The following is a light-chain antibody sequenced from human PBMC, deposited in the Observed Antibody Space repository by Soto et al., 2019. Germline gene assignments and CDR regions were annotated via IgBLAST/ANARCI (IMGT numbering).Light chain of an antibody. Sequence: EIVLTQAPATLYLSPGERATLSCRASQSIGLAIAWYQHKPGQAPRLLIFDASQRATGIPARFRGSGPGTDFTLSISSLEPEDFAVYYCQQRTDRPPWTFGQGTKVDIK. CDR2: DAS. CDR1: QSIGLA. J-gene: IGKJ1*01. V-gene: IGKV3-11*01. CDR3: QQRTDRPPWT.